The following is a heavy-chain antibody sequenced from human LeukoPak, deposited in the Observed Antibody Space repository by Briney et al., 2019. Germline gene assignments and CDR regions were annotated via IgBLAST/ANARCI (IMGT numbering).Heavy chain of an antibody. CDR2: IYHSGSP. D-gene: IGHD3-22*01. J-gene: IGHJ4*02. Sequence: SETLSLTCDVSGHSIGSGYFWGWIRQPPGKGLEWIGSIYHSGSPYYNPSLKGRVAISVDTSKNQFSLNLSSVTAADTAVYYCARTFGSSGYYRIDSWGQGALVTVSS. V-gene: IGHV4-38-2*01. CDR1: GHSIGSGYF. CDR3: ARTFGSSGYYRIDS.